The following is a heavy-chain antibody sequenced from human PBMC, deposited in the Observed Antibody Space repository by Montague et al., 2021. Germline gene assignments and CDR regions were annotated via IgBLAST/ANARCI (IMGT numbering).Heavy chain of an antibody. V-gene: IGHV3-7*01. D-gene: IGHD2-21*01. CDR1: GFTFNNYW. CDR3: ARDQGQGYCGGDCYVGLDY. CDR2: IKQDGSEK. Sequence: SLRLSCAASGFTFNNYWMSWVRQAPGKGLERVANIKQDGSEKHYVDSVKGRFTISRDNAKNSLYLQMNSLRAEDTAVYFCARDQGQGYCGGDCYVGLDYWGQGTLVTVSS. J-gene: IGHJ4*02.